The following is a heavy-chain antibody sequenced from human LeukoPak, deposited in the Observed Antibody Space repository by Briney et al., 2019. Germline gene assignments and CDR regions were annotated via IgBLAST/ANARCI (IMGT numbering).Heavy chain of an antibody. D-gene: IGHD4-17*01. CDR3: ARSDYGDYYYFDY. J-gene: IGHJ4*02. CDR2: ISYDGSNK. V-gene: IGHV3-30-3*01. CDR1: GFTFSGYA. Sequence: QPGGSLRLSCAASGFTFSGYAMSWVRQAPGKGLEWVAVISYDGSNKYYADSVKGRFTISRDNSKNTLYLQMNSLRAKDTAVYYCARSDYGDYYYFDYWGQGTLVTVSS.